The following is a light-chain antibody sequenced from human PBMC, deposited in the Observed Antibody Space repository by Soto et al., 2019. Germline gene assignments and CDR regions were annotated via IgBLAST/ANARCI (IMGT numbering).Light chain of an antibody. J-gene: IGKJ4*01. CDR3: LQYNHYPLT. V-gene: IGKV1-5*03. CDR1: QSINSW. Sequence: DIQMTQSPSTLSASVGDRVTLTGRASQSINSWLAWYQQRPGKGPKLLIHKASILEGGVPSRFSGSASGTEFTLTISSLQPDDFATYYCLQYNHYPLTFGGGPKVEIK. CDR2: KAS.